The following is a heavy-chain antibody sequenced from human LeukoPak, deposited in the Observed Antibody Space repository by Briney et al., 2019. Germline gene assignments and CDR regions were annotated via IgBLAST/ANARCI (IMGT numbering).Heavy chain of an antibody. V-gene: IGHV5-51*01. Sequence: GASLHISCQGAGSSFTNYWIGWVRQLPGKGLEWMGIIYPGDSDNRYSPSFQGQVNISVDKSISTAYLQWSSLKASDTAMYYCARRHIGGSYERWYFDLWGRGTMVTVSS. J-gene: IGHJ2*01. D-gene: IGHD3-22*01. CDR3: ARRHIGGSYERWYFDL. CDR1: GSSFTNYW. CDR2: IYPGDSDN.